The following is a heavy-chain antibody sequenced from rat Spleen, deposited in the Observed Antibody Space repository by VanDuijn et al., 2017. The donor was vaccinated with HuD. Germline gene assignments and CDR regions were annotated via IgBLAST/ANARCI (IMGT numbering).Heavy chain of an antibody. CDR3: TTQLPHGDA. Sequence: EVQLVESGGGLVQPGRSLKLSCAASGFTFSDYGVAWVRQAPTTGLEWVASISYDGSSTYYRDSVKGRFTISRNNAKSTLYLQMDSLRSEDTATYYCTTQLPHGDAWGQGASVTVSS. CDR2: ISYDGSST. J-gene: IGHJ4*01. D-gene: IGHD3-1*01. CDR1: GFTFSDYG. V-gene: IGHV5-29*01.